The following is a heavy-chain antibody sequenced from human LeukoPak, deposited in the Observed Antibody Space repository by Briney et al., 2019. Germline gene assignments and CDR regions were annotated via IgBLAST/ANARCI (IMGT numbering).Heavy chain of an antibody. CDR2: INIEGSIT. D-gene: IGHD7-27*01. CDR1: GGSFSGYY. Sequence: ETLSLTCAVYGGSFSGYYWSWIRQPPGKGLVWVARINIEGSITTYADSVKGRFTTSRDNAKNTLYLQMNSLRAEDTAVYHCVRTLGDAWGQGTLVTVST. J-gene: IGHJ5*02. V-gene: IGHV3-74*01. CDR3: VRTLGDA.